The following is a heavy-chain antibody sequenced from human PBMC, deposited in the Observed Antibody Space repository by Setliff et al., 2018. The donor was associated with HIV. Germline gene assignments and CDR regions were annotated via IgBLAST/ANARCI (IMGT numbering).Heavy chain of an antibody. J-gene: IGHJ6*04. D-gene: IGHD2-2*01. Sequence: ASVKVSCKASGYTFTRYGMSWVRQAPGQGLKWMGWISTNNGNTNYAQMLQGRVTVTTDTSTSTAYMELGYLRSDDTAVYYCARDGEYQVLHYYYTGMDVWGEGTTVTVSS. V-gene: IGHV1-18*01. CDR1: GYTFTRYG. CDR3: ARDGEYQVLHYYYTGMDV. CDR2: ISTNNGNT.